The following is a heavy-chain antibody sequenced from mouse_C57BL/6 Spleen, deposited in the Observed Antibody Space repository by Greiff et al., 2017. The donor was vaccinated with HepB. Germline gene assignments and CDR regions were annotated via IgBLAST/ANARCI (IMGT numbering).Heavy chain of an antibody. CDR3: ARGTYYSNYVWFAY. CDR1: GFTFSDYG. V-gene: IGHV5-17*01. J-gene: IGHJ3*01. CDR2: ISSGSSTI. Sequence: EVKVVESGGGLVKPGGSLKLSCAASGFTFSDYGMHWVRQAPEKGLEWVAYISSGSSTIYYADTVKGRFTISRDNAKNTLFLQMTSLRSEDTAMYYCARGTYYSNYVWFAYWGQGTLVTVSA. D-gene: IGHD2-5*01.